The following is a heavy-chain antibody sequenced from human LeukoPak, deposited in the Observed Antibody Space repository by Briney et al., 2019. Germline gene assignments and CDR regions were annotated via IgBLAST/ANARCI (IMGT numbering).Heavy chain of an antibody. D-gene: IGHD2-15*01. CDR2: ISGSGGST. CDR1: GFTFSSYA. V-gene: IGHV3-23*01. CDR3: ARVVVVSGWFDP. J-gene: IGHJ5*02. Sequence: QPGGSLRLSCAASGFTFSSYAMSWVRQAPGKGLEWVSAISGSGGSTYYADSVKGRFTISRDNAKNSLYLQMNSLRAEDTAVYYCARVVVVSGWFDPWGQGTLVTVSS.